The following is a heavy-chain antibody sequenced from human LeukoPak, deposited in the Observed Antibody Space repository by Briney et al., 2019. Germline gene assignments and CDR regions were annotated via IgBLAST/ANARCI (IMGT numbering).Heavy chain of an antibody. CDR1: GGSISSHY. V-gene: IGHV4-59*11. Sequence: PSETLSLTCTVSGGSISSHYWSWIRQPPGKGLEWIGYIYYSGSTNYNPSLKSRVTISVDTYKNQFSLKLSSVTAADTAVYYCARVKTGGGFDYWGQGTLVTVSS. CDR3: ARVKTGGGFDY. D-gene: IGHD1-26*01. J-gene: IGHJ4*02. CDR2: IYYSGST.